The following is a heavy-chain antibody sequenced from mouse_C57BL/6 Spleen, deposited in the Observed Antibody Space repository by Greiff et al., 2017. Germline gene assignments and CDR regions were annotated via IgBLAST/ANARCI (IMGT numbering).Heavy chain of an antibody. V-gene: IGHV1-64*01. J-gene: IGHJ1*03. CDR1: GYTFTSYW. CDR3: ARSGVYYGSSWYFDV. D-gene: IGHD1-1*01. CDR2: IHPNSGST. Sequence: QVQLQQPGAELVKPGASVKLSCKASGYTFTSYWMHWVKQRPGQGLEWIGMIHPNSGSTNYNEKFKSKATLTVDKSSSTAYMQLSSLTSEDSAVYYCARSGVYYGSSWYFDVWGTGTTVTVSS.